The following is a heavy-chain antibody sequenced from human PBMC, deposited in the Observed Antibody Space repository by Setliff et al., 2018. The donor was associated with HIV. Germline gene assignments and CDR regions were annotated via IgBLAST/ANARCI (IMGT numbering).Heavy chain of an antibody. J-gene: IGHJ6*02. V-gene: IGHV1-18*04. CDR2: INSYNGNT. CDR1: GYTFTTYG. CDR3: SRSGVPPYYYYGMDA. D-gene: IGHD3-10*01. Sequence: ASVKVSCKASGYTFTTYGVNWVRQAPGQGLEWMGWINSYNGNTKFAQKFQGRVTMTTDTSTTTAFMELRSLKADDTGIYYCSRSGVPPYYYYGMDAWGQGTTVT.